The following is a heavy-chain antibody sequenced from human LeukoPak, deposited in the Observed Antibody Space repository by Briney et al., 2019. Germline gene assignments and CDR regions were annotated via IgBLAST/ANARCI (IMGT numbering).Heavy chain of an antibody. J-gene: IGHJ4*02. CDR2: IYHSGST. CDR1: GYSISSGYY. CDR3: ASRTRSIAAPFDY. V-gene: IGHV4-38-2*01. D-gene: IGHD6-6*01. Sequence: LETLSLTCAVSGYSISSGYYWGWIRQPPGKGLEWIGSIYHSGSTYYNPSLKSRVTISVDTSKNQFSLKLSSVTAADTAVYYCASRTRSIAAPFDYWGQGTLVTVSS.